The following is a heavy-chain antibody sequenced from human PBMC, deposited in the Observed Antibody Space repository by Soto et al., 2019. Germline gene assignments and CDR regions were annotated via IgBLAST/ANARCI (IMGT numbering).Heavy chain of an antibody. Sequence: SETLSLTCTVSGGSISGSSYYRGWIRQPPGKGLECIGSVHYSGSTDYNPSLKSRVTISVDTSKNQFSLKLTSVTAADTAVYFCASFSGATYGDYGGGINYWGQGTLVTVSS. J-gene: IGHJ4*02. D-gene: IGHD4-17*01. CDR2: VHYSGST. CDR1: GGSISGSSYY. CDR3: ASFSGATYGDYGGGINY. V-gene: IGHV4-39*01.